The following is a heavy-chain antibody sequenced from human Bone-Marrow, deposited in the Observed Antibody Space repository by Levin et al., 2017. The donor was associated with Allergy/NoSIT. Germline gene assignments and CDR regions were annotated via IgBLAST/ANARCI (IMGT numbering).Heavy chain of an antibody. D-gene: IGHD3-3*01. V-gene: IGHV2-5*04. CDR2: IYWNEDK. CDR3: THAHYDFGYAMDV. Sequence: SGPTLVKPTKTLTVACTFSGFSLTTVGVGVAWVRQPPGKALEWLAVIYWNEDKRYSPSLERRLTITKDTSKNQVVLSMTNMDPVDTGTYFCTHAHYDFGYAMDVWGQGTTVIVSS. CDR1: GFSLTTVGVG. J-gene: IGHJ6*02.